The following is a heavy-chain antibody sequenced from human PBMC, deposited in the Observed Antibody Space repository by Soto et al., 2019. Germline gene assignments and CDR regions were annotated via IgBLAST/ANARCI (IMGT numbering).Heavy chain of an antibody. D-gene: IGHD2-2*01. Sequence: GSLRLSCAASGFTFSSYAMSWVRQAPGKGLEWVSAISGSDGSTYYADSVKGRFTISRDNSKNTLYLQINSLRAEDTAVYYCAKTLGYCSSTSCWDAFDIWGQGTMVTVS. CDR3: AKTLGYCSSTSCWDAFDI. J-gene: IGHJ3*02. CDR2: ISGSDGST. V-gene: IGHV3-23*01. CDR1: GFTFSSYA.